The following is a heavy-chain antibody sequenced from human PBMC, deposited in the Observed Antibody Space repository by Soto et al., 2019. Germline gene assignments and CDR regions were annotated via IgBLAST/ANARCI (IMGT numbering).Heavy chain of an antibody. J-gene: IGHJ4*02. Sequence: EVQLVESGGGLVQPGGSLRLSCAASGFTFSSYSMNWVRQAPGKGLEWVSYISSSSNTRYYADSVKGRFTISRDNAKNSLYLQMNSLRDEDTAVYYCARGVWGDGDRSSDYWGQGTLVTVSS. CDR2: ISSSSNTR. V-gene: IGHV3-48*02. CDR3: ARGVWGDGDRSSDY. D-gene: IGHD4-17*01. CDR1: GFTFSSYS.